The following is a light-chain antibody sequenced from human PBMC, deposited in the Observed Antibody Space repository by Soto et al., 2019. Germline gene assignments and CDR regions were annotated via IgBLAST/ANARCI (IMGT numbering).Light chain of an antibody. CDR3: QSYDASLSGYV. CDR2: GKN. V-gene: IGLV1-40*01. Sequence: QSVLTQPPSVSEAPGQRVTISCTGSSSNIGGGYDVHWFQQLPGTAPKLLFYGKNNRPSGVPDRFSGSTSGTSASLAITGLQTEDEAIYYRQSYDASLSGYVFGTGTKVTVL. J-gene: IGLJ1*01. CDR1: SSNIGGGYD.